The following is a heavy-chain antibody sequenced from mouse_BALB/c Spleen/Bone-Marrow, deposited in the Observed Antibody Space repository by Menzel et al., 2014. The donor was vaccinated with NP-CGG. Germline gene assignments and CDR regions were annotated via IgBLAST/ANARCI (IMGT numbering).Heavy chain of an antibody. CDR2: IRSKGNNYAT. V-gene: IGHV10-1*02. CDR1: GFTFNTYA. J-gene: IGHJ4*01. Sequence: DVQLVESGGGLVQPKGSLKLSCAASGFTFNTYAMNWVRQAPGKGLEWVARIRSKGNNYATYYGDSVKDRSTISRDDSQSMLYLQMNNLKTEETAMYYCVRHMVFWGHGTSVIVSS. CDR3: VRHMVF.